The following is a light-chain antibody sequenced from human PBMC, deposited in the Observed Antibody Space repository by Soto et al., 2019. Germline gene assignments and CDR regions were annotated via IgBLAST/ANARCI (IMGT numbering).Light chain of an antibody. V-gene: IGLV1-44*01. CDR2: INN. CDR1: SSSIGSNS. Sequence: QSVLTQPPSASGTPGQRVTISCSGSSSSIGSNSVNWYQHLPGAAPKLLIYINNKRPSGVPDRFSGSKSGTSASLAIRGLQSADEADYYCAAWDDSLMGVVFGGGTQLTVL. CDR3: AAWDDSLMGVV. J-gene: IGLJ3*02.